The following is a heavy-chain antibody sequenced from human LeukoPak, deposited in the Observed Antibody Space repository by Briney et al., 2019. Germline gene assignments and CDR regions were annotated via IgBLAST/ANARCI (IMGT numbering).Heavy chain of an antibody. V-gene: IGHV4-59*08. CDR2: ISYSGST. CDR1: GGSISSSY. J-gene: IGHJ4*02. D-gene: IGHD1/OR15-1a*01. CDR3: ARIRDWNNPTDY. Sequence: SETLSLTCTVSGGSISSSYWSWIRQPPGKGLEWIGYISYSGSTNNNPSLKSRVTISVDTSKNQFSLKLNSVTAADTAVYYCARIRDWNNPTDYWGQGTLVTVSS.